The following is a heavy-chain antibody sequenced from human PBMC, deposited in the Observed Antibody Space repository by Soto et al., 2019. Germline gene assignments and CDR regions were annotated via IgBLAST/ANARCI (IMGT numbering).Heavy chain of an antibody. D-gene: IGHD2-2*01. J-gene: IGHJ4*02. V-gene: IGHV3-23*01. CDR1: GFTFSSYA. Sequence: PGGSLRLSCAASGFTFSSYAMSWVRQAPGKGLEWVSAISGSGGSTYYADSVKGRFTISRDNSKNTLYLQMNSLGAEDTAVYYCAKAPVPALLPATLYYFDYWGQRTLVTVSS. CDR2: ISGSGGST. CDR3: AKAPVPALLPATLYYFDY.